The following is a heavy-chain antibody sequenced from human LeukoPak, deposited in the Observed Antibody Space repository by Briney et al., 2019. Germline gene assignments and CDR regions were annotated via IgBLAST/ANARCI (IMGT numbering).Heavy chain of an antibody. CDR1: GFTFSSYA. J-gene: IGHJ5*02. D-gene: IGHD3-10*01. V-gene: IGHV3-30-3*01. Sequence: GGSLRLSCAASGFTFSSYAMHWVRQAPGKGLEWVAVISYDESNKYYADSVKGRFTISRDNSKNTLYLQMNSLRAEDTAVYYCARELVPYYYGSGAERSWFDPWGQGTLVTVSS. CDR2: ISYDESNK. CDR3: ARELVPYYYGSGAERSWFDP.